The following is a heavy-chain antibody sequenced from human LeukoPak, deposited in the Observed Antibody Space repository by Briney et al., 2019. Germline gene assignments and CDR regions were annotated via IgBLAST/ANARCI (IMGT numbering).Heavy chain of an antibody. V-gene: IGHV3-7*01. Sequence: PGGSLRLSCAASGFTFSSYWMSWVRQAPGKGLEWVANIKQDGSEKYYVDSVKGRFTISRDNAKNSLYLQMNSLRAEDTAVYYCARKGLGEYCSGGSCYRDYYYGMDVWGQGTTVTVSS. CDR2: IKQDGSEK. J-gene: IGHJ6*02. CDR3: ARKGLGEYCSGGSCYRDYYYGMDV. CDR1: GFTFSSYW. D-gene: IGHD2-15*01.